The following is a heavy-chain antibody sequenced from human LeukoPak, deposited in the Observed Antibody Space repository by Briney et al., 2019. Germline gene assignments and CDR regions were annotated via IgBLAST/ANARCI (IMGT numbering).Heavy chain of an antibody. D-gene: IGHD3-10*01. CDR3: ASRAGPGVDI. CDR1: GFTFDDYG. J-gene: IGHJ3*02. CDR2: INWNGGST. V-gene: IGHV3-20*04. Sequence: GGSLRLSCAASGFTFDDYGMSWVRQAPGKGLEWVSGINWNGGSTCYADSVKGRFTISRDNAKNSLYLQMNRLRSEDTALYYCASRAGPGVDIWGQGTMVTVSS.